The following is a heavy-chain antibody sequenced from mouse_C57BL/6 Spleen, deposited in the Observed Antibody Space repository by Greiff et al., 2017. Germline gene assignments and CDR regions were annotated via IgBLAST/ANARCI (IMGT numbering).Heavy chain of an antibody. CDR2: ISYDGSN. CDR3: GRVGGSYAMDY. V-gene: IGHV3-6*01. Sequence: DVRLQGSGPGLVKPSQSLPLTCPVTGSSITGGYYWNWVRQLPGNKLEWMGYISYDGSNNYNPSLTNRISITRDTSKNQFFLKLNSVTTEDTATYYCGRVGGSYAMDYWGQGTSVTVSS. J-gene: IGHJ4*01. D-gene: IGHD1-1*02. CDR1: GSSITGGYY.